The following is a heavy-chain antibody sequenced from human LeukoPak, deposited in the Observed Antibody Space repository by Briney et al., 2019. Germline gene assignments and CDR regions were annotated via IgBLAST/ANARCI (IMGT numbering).Heavy chain of an antibody. CDR1: GYSISSGYY. Sequence: PSETLSLTCAVSGYSISSGYYWGWIRQPPGKGLEWIGSIYHSGSTYYNPSLKSRVTISVDTSKNQFSLKLSSVTAADPAVYYCASSLIKGSGSYTFDYWGQGTLVTVSS. CDR3: ASSLIKGSGSYTFDY. V-gene: IGHV4-38-2*01. CDR2: IYHSGST. J-gene: IGHJ4*02. D-gene: IGHD3-10*01.